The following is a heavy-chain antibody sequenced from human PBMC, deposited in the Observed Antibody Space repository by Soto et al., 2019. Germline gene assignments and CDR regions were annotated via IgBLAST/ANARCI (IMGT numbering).Heavy chain of an antibody. CDR3: ARGGGSNVDYYYGMDV. D-gene: IGHD4-4*01. V-gene: IGHV1-69*13. J-gene: IGHJ6*02. Sequence: SVKVSCKXSGGTFSSYAISWVRQAPGQGLEWMGGIIPIFGTANYAQKFQGRVTITADESTSTAYMELSSLRSEDTAVYYCARGGGSNVDYYYGMDVWGQGTTVTVS. CDR2: IIPIFGTA. CDR1: GGTFSSYA.